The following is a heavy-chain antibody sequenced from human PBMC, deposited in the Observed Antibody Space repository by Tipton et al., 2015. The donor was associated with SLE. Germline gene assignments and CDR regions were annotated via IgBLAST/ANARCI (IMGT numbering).Heavy chain of an antibody. CDR1: GGSVSSGSYY. CDR3: ARAGRDIVVVPAAMADY. J-gene: IGHJ4*02. D-gene: IGHD2-2*01. V-gene: IGHV4-61*01. Sequence: TLSLTCTVSGGSVSSGSYYWSWIRQPPGKGLGWIGYIYYSGSTNYNPSLKSRVTISVDTSKNQFSLKLSSVTAADTAVYYCARAGRDIVVVPAAMADYWGQGTLVTVSS. CDR2: IYYSGST.